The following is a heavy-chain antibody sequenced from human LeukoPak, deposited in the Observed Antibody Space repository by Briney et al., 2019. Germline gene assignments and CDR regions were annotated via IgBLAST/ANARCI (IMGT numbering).Heavy chain of an antibody. V-gene: IGHV3-30*03. CDR1: EFTFNNFG. CDR2: ISYDGTNK. Sequence: PGGSLRLSCVASEFTFNNFGMHWVRQAPGKGLEWVAVISYDGTNKYYADSVKGRFTISRDNSKNTLYLQMNSLRAEDTAVYYCARDRLLYSSSWYSDAFDIWGQGTMVTVSS. CDR3: ARDRLLYSSSWYSDAFDI. D-gene: IGHD6-13*01. J-gene: IGHJ3*02.